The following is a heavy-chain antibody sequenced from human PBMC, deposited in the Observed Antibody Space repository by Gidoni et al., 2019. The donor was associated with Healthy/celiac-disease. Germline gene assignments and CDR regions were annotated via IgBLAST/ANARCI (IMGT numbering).Heavy chain of an antibody. CDR3: ARHRPRGSSGYCWFDP. J-gene: IGHJ5*02. CDR2: IYYSGST. Sequence: QLQLQESRPGPVKPSETLPLTCTVSAGSLTSSSYYWGWIRQPPGKGLEWIGSIYYSGSTYYNPSLKSRVTISVDTSKNQFSLKLSSVTAADTAVYYCARHRPRGSSGYCWFDPWGQGTLVTVSS. V-gene: IGHV4-39*01. CDR1: AGSLTSSSYY. D-gene: IGHD3-22*01.